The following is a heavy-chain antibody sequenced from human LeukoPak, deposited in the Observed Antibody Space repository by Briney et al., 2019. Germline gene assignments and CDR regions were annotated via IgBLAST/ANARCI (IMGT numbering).Heavy chain of an antibody. CDR2: IVVGSGNA. D-gene: IGHD5-24*01. CDR1: GFTFTSSA. Sequence: SVKVSCKASGFTFTSSAMQWVRQARGQRLEWIGWIVVGSGNANYAQKFQERVTITRDMSTSTASMELSSLRSEDTAVYYCAADLHGYNADAFDIWGQGTMVTVSS. J-gene: IGHJ3*02. V-gene: IGHV1-58*02. CDR3: AADLHGYNADAFDI.